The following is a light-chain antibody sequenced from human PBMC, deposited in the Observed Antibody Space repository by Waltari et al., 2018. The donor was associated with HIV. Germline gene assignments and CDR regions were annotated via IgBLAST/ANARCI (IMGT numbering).Light chain of an antibody. CDR2: QDT. V-gene: IGLV3-25*03. Sequence: SYELTQTPSVSLPPGQTAKIMCSGEALPKNYVYWYQHKAGQAPVMIIFQDTKRPSDIPARVSASRAGTTATLTISGVQAEDEADYFCQSAHNSEVIFGGGTTLTVL. CDR3: QSAHNSEVI. J-gene: IGLJ2*01. CDR1: ALPKNY.